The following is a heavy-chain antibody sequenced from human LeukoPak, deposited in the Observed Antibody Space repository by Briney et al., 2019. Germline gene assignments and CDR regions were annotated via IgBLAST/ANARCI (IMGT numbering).Heavy chain of an antibody. Sequence: SETLSLTCTVSVGSISSYYWSWIRQPPRKGLEWIGYIYYSGSTNYNPSLKSRVTTSVDTSKNQFSLKLSSVTAADTAVYYCARDESDGSDAFDIWGQGTMVTVSS. CDR3: ARDESDGSDAFDI. J-gene: IGHJ3*02. V-gene: IGHV4-59*01. D-gene: IGHD2-2*03. CDR2: IYYSGST. CDR1: VGSISSYY.